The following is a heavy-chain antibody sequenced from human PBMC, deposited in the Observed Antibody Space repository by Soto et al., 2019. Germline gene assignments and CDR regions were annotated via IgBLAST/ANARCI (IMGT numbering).Heavy chain of an antibody. D-gene: IGHD5-18*01. CDR2: IYASDSDT. CDR3: ASAMKYSYGYL. V-gene: IGHV5-51*01. CDR1: GYTFISYS. Sequence: PGESLKISCKGSGYTFISYSIAWVRQMPGKGLEWMGIIYASDSDTRYSPSFQGQVTISVDKSISTAYLQWSILKASDTAIYYCASAMKYSYGYLWGQGTLVTVSS. J-gene: IGHJ4*02.